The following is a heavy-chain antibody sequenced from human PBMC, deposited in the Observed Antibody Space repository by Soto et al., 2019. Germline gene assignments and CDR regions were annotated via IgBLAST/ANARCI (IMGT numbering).Heavy chain of an antibody. CDR3: ARAPQDYDILTGYYLWNYYGMDV. CDR1: GGSISSGGYY. J-gene: IGHJ6*02. V-gene: IGHV4-31*03. Sequence: SETLSLTCTVSGGSISSGGYYWSWIRQHPGKGLEWIGYIYYSGSTYYNPSLKSRVTISVGTSKNQFSLKLSSVTAADTAVYYCARAPQDYDILTGYYLWNYYGMDVWGQGTTVTVSS. CDR2: IYYSGST. D-gene: IGHD3-9*01.